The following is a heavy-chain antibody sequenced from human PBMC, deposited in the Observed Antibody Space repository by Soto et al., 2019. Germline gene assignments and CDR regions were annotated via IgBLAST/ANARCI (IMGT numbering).Heavy chain of an antibody. V-gene: IGHV1-69*02. Sequence: ASVKVSCKASGGTFSSYTISWVRQAPGQGLEWMGRIIPILGIANYAQKFQGRVTITADKSTSTAYMELSSLRSEDTAVYYCASHYDSSGYYEGNWFDPWGQGTLVTVSS. D-gene: IGHD3-22*01. CDR1: GGTFSSYT. CDR2: IIPILGIA. J-gene: IGHJ5*02. CDR3: ASHYDSSGYYEGNWFDP.